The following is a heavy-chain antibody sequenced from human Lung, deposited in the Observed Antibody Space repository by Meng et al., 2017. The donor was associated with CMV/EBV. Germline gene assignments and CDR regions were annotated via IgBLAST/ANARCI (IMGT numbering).Heavy chain of an antibody. J-gene: IGHJ4*02. CDR1: GGSLSGYY. CDR3: ARGPYGGKIDY. CDR2: INHSGST. D-gene: IGHD4-23*01. V-gene: IGHV4-34*01. Sequence: SXTXXLTCSVYGGSLSGYYWSWIRQPPGKGLEWIGEINHSGSTNYNPSLKSRVTISVDMSKNQFSLKLSSVTAADPAVYYCARGPYGGKIDYWGQGTLVTVSS.